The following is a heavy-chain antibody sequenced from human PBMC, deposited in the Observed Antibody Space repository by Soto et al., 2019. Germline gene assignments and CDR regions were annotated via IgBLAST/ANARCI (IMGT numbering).Heavy chain of an antibody. CDR3: ARVGLPITMVRGVIIPPPFYYYGMDV. CDR2: IYYSGST. J-gene: IGHJ6*02. D-gene: IGHD3-10*01. V-gene: IGHV4-59*01. CDR1: GGSISSYY. Sequence: SETLSLTCTVSGGSISSYYWSWIRQPPGKGLEWIGYIYYSGSTNYNPSLKSRVTISVDTSKNQFSLKLSSVTAADTAVYYCARVGLPITMVRGVIIPPPFYYYGMDVWGQGTTVTVSS.